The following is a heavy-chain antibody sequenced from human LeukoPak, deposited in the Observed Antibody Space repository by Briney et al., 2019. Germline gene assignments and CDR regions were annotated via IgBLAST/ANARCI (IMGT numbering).Heavy chain of an antibody. D-gene: IGHD3-10*01. J-gene: IGHJ4*02. CDR1: GGSISSSNR. CDR3: VIGGSGSVWYYFDY. Sequence: SGTLSLTCAVSGGSISSSNRWSWVRQPPGKGLEWIGEIYHSGSTNYNPSLKSRVTISVDKSKNQFSLKLSSVTAADTAVYYCVIGGSGSVWYYFDYWGQGTLVTVSS. CDR2: IYHSGST. V-gene: IGHV4-4*02.